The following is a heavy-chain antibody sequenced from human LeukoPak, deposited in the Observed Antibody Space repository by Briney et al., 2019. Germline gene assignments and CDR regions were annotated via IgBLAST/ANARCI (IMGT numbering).Heavy chain of an antibody. Sequence: GGSLRLSCAASGFTFSSYGMSWVRQAPGKGLEWVSAISGSGGSTYYADSVKGRFTISRDNSKNTLYLQMNSLRAEDTAVYYCAKEYSSGWYLPDAFDIWGQGTMVTVSS. CDR3: AKEYSSGWYLPDAFDI. CDR1: GFTFSSYG. D-gene: IGHD6-19*01. V-gene: IGHV3-23*01. J-gene: IGHJ3*02. CDR2: ISGSGGST.